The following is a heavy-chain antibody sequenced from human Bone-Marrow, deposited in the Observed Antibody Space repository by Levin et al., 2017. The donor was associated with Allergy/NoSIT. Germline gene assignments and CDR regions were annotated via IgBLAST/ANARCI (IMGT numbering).Heavy chain of an antibody. Sequence: GESLKISCAASGFTFSSYGMHWVRQAPGKGLEWVAVIWYDGSNKYYADSVKGRFTISRDNSKNTLYLQMNSLRAEDTAVYYCARDLWFGEDWGQGTLVTVSS. V-gene: IGHV3-33*01. CDR2: IWYDGSNK. J-gene: IGHJ4*02. D-gene: IGHD3-10*01. CDR1: GFTFSSYG. CDR3: ARDLWFGED.